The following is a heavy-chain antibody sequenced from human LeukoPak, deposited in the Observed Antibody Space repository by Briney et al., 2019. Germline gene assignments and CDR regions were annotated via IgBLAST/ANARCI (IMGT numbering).Heavy chain of an antibody. Sequence: GGSLRLSCAASGFTFSSYWMSWVRQAPGKGLEWVANIKQDGSEKYYVDSVKGRFTISRDNAKNPLYLQMNSLRAEDTAVYYCARNPRLDTYYYGMDVWGQGTTVTVSS. CDR2: IKQDGSEK. D-gene: IGHD6-19*01. J-gene: IGHJ6*02. CDR3: ARNPRLDTYYYGMDV. V-gene: IGHV3-7*05. CDR1: GFTFSSYW.